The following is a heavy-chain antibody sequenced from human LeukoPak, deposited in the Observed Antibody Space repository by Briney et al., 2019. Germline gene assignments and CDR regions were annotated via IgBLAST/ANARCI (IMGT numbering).Heavy chain of an antibody. Sequence: GGSLRLSCAASGFTFSSYGMHWVRQAPGKGLEWVAFIRYDGSNKYYADSVKGRFTISRDNSKNTLYLQMNSLRAEDTAVYYCAKGSPYYDILTGYQYYYYYYYMDVWGKGTTVTISS. J-gene: IGHJ6*03. CDR2: IRYDGSNK. CDR3: AKGSPYYDILTGYQYYYYYYYMDV. V-gene: IGHV3-30*02. CDR1: GFTFSSYG. D-gene: IGHD3-9*01.